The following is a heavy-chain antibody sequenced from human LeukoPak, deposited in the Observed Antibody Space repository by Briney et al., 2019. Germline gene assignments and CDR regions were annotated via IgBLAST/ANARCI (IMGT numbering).Heavy chain of an antibody. V-gene: IGHV3-20*04. CDR1: GFTFDDYG. J-gene: IGHJ4*02. CDR3: ARDLDIAAAYYFDY. CDR2: INWNGGST. Sequence: GGSLRLSCAASGFTFDDYGMSWVRQAPGKGLEWVSGINWNGGSTGYADSVKGRFTISRDNAKNSLYLQMNSLRAEDTAVYYCARDLDIAAAYYFDYWGQGTLVTVSS. D-gene: IGHD6-13*01.